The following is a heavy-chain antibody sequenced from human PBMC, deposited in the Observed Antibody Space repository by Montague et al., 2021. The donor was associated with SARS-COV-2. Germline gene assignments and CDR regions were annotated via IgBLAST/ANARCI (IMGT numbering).Heavy chain of an antibody. Sequence: SETLSLTCNVSGGSMNLYYWTWVRQPAGKGLEWIGRFYPSGSTNFNPSLRSRINMSLDTSKSRFSLNLTSVTAADTAVYYCAGPDWLKHWGQGALVTVSS. CDR1: GGSMNLYY. D-gene: IGHD3-9*01. CDR3: AGPDWLKH. V-gene: IGHV4-4*07. CDR2: FYPSGST. J-gene: IGHJ1*01.